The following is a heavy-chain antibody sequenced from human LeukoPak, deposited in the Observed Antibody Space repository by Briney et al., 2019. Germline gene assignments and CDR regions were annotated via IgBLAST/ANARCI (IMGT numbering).Heavy chain of an antibody. Sequence: SETLSLTCSVSGGSISSYYWSWIRQPPGKGLEWIGYIYYSGSTNYNPSLKSRVAISVDTSKNQFSLKLSSVTAADTAVYYCARDLQDGVPTGYWGQGTLVIVS. CDR1: GGSISSYY. V-gene: IGHV4-59*01. J-gene: IGHJ4*02. D-gene: IGHD4-17*01. CDR3: ARDLQDGVPTGY. CDR2: IYYSGST.